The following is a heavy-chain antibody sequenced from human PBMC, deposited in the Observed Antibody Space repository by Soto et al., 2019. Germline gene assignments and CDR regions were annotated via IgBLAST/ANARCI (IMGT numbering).Heavy chain of an antibody. J-gene: IGHJ4*02. CDR3: AKHTLGPRHNWNYSGHFDY. V-gene: IGHV3-23*01. CDR2: ISGSGGST. D-gene: IGHD1-7*01. CDR1: GFTFSSYA. Sequence: GSLRLSCAASGFTFSSYAMSWVRQAPGKGLEWVSAISGSGGSTYYADSVKGRFTISRDNSKNTLYLQMNSLRAEDTAVYYCAKHTLGPRHNWNYSGHFDYWGQGTLVTVSS.